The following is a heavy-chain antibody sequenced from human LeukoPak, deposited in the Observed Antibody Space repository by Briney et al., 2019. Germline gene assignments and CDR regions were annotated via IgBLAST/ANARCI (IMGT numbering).Heavy chain of an antibody. CDR3: AKDPTGGMVRGVIAHLFDY. D-gene: IGHD3-10*01. V-gene: IGHV3-23*01. Sequence: PGGSLGLSCAASGFTFSSYAMSWVRQAPGKGLEWVSAISGSGGSTYYADSVKGRFTISRDNSKNTLYLQMNSLRAEDTAVYYCAKDPTGGMVRGVIAHLFDYWGQGTLVTVSS. CDR2: ISGSGGST. CDR1: GFTFSSYA. J-gene: IGHJ4*02.